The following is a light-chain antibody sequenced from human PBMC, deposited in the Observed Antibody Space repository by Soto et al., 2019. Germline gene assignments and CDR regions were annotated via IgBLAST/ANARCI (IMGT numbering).Light chain of an antibody. J-gene: IGLJ1*01. Sequence: QSALTQPASVSGSPGQSITISCTGTSSDVGGYNYVSWYQHHPGKAPKLMIYEVTNRPSGVSIRFSVSKSGTTASLTISGLQAEDEADYYCLSFTSSFTYIFGTGTKVTVL. CDR1: SSDVGGYNY. CDR3: LSFTSSFTYI. CDR2: EVT. V-gene: IGLV2-14*01.